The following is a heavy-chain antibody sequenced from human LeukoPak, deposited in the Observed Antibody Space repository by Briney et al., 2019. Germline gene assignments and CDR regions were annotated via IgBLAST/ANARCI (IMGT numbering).Heavy chain of an antibody. V-gene: IGHV3-30*02. CDR1: GFTFSSYG. D-gene: IGHD1-26*01. CDR3: AKDSSGVGAPMGFDY. J-gene: IGHJ4*02. CDR2: IRYDGSNK. Sequence: PGGSLRLSCAASGFTFSSYGMHWVRQAPGKGLEWVAFIRYDGSNKYYADSVKGRFTISRDNSKNTLYLQMNSLRAEDTAVYYCAKDSSGVGAPMGFDYWGQGTLVTVSS.